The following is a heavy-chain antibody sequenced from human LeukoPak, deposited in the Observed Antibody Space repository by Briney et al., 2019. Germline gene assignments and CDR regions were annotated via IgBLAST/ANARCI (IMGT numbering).Heavy chain of an antibody. V-gene: IGHV3-53*01. D-gene: IGHD4-23*01. Sequence: GGSLRLSCAASGFTVSSNYMSWVRQAPGKGLEWVSVIYSGGSTYYADSVKGRFTISRDNSKNTLYLQMNSLRAEDTAVYYCAREGGNSGYPGFDYWGQGTVVTVSS. CDR1: GFTVSSNY. J-gene: IGHJ4*02. CDR2: IYSGGST. CDR3: AREGGNSGYPGFDY.